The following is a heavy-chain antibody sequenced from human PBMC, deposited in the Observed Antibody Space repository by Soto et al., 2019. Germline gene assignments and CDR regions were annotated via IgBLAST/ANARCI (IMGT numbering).Heavy chain of an antibody. Sequence: SETLSLTCTVSGGSISSYYWSWIRQPPGKGLEWIGYIYYSGSTNYNPSLKSRVTISVDTSKNQFSLKLSSVTAADTAVYYCARLMVTHYYYYGMDVWGQGTTVTVSS. CDR3: ARLMVTHYYYYGMDV. V-gene: IGHV4-59*08. J-gene: IGHJ6*02. CDR1: GGSISSYY. CDR2: IYYSGST. D-gene: IGHD5-18*01.